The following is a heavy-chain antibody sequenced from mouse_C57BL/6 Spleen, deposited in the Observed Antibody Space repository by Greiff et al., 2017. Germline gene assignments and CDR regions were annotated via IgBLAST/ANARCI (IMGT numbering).Heavy chain of an antibody. V-gene: IGHV2-9-1*01. CDR3: ARGGLLPSYWYFDV. Sequence: QVQLKESGPGLVAPSQSLSITCTVSGFSLTSSAISWVRQPPGKGLEWLGVIWTGGGTNYNSALQSRLSISKDNSKSQVFLKMNRLQTDDTARYYCARGGLLPSYWYFDVWGTGTTVTVSS. CDR2: IWTGGGT. CDR1: GFSLTSSA. D-gene: IGHD2-3*01. J-gene: IGHJ1*03.